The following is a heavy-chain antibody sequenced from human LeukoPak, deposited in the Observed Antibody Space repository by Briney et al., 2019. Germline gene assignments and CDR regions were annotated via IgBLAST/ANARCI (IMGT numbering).Heavy chain of an antibody. D-gene: IGHD3-22*01. CDR1: GFTFSDYY. CDR2: IISSGSTI. V-gene: IGHV3-11*04. CDR3: ARDRHKYNYDSGGYPPY. Sequence: GGSLRLSCAASGFTFSDYYMSWIRQAPGKGLEWVSYIISSGSTIYYADSVKGRFTISRDNAKNSLYLQMNTLRAEDTAVYYCARDRHKYNYDSGGYPPYWGQGTLVTVSS. J-gene: IGHJ4*02.